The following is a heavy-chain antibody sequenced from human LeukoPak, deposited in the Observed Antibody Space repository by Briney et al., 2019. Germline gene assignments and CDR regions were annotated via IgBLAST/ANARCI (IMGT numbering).Heavy chain of an antibody. D-gene: IGHD3-22*01. J-gene: IGHJ3*02. CDR1: GGSINSYY. Sequence: PSETLSLTCTVSGGSINSYYWSWIRQPPGKGLEWIGYIYYSGSTNYNPSLKSRVTISVDTSKNQFSLKLSSVTAADTAVYYCARDSYYYDSSGFQLDIWGQGTMVTVSS. CDR2: IYYSGST. CDR3: ARDSYYYDSSGFQLDI. V-gene: IGHV4-59*01.